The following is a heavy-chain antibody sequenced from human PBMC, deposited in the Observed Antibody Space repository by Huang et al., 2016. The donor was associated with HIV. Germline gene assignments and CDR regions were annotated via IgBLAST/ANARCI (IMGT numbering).Heavy chain of an antibody. V-gene: IGHV4-61*09. CDR1: GDSISSGAFY. D-gene: IGHD1-26*01. CDR2: VYTSGRV. J-gene: IGHJ6*03. Sequence: QVQLQESGPGLVQPSQTLSLICTVSGDSISSGAFYWTWIRQSAGGGLQWIGHVYTSGRVFYNGALRSRVTIALVTSKNQLSLNWRSVTAADTALYFCARGRGGTHSYFFYSMDVWGAGTAVIVSS. CDR3: ARGRGGTHSYFFYSMDV.